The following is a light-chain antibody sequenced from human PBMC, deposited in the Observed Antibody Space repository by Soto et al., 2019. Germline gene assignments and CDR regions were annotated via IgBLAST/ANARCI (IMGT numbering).Light chain of an antibody. Sequence: DIEMTPVPASPFAPVVVIVTNTCRVSQGISNYLAWYQQKPGKVPKLLIYAASTLQSGVPSRFSGSGSGTDFTLTISNLQPEDVATYYCRKYNSAPRTFGQRTNV. CDR2: AAS. CDR3: RKYNSAPRT. J-gene: IGKJ1*01. CDR1: QGISNY. V-gene: IGKV1-27*01.